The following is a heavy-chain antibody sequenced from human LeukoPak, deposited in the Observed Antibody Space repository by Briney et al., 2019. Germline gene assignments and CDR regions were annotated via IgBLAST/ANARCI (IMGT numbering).Heavy chain of an antibody. Sequence: GGSLRLSCAASGFTFSSYWMNWVRQAPGKGLEWVANIKQDGSEKYYVDSVKGRFTISRDNAKNSLYLQMNSLRAEDTAVYYCARFPIVVVPAAMPFAFDIWGQGTMVTVSS. CDR2: IKQDGSEK. J-gene: IGHJ3*02. CDR1: GFTFSSYW. CDR3: ARFPIVVVPAAMPFAFDI. V-gene: IGHV3-7*01. D-gene: IGHD2-2*01.